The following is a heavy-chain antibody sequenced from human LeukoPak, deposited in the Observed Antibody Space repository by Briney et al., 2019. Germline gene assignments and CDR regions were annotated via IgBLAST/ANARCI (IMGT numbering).Heavy chain of an antibody. CDR1: DGSISSGDYY. V-gene: IGHV4-30-4*01. CDR3: ARDQGYRGSYFPHGDDAFDI. Sequence: SQTLSLTCTVSDGSISSGDYYWSWIRQPPGKGLEWIGYFDYSGSTYYNPSLKSRVSISMDTSKNQFSLILSSVSAADTAVYYCARDQGYRGSYFPHGDDAFDIWGQGTMVTVSS. D-gene: IGHD1-26*01. CDR2: FDYSGST. J-gene: IGHJ3*02.